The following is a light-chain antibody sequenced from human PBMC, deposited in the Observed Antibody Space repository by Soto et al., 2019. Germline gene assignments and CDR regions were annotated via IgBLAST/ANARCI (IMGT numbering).Light chain of an antibody. J-gene: IGKJ4*01. Sequence: DIQMTQSPSSLSASVGDRVTISCRASQGIRNYVAWYQQRPGKVPKLLIYAASTLQSGVPSCFSGSGSGTDFTLTISSLQPEDVATYYCQKYNRVPSFGGGTKVEIK. CDR3: QKYNRVPS. CDR2: AAS. CDR1: QGIRNY. V-gene: IGKV1-27*01.